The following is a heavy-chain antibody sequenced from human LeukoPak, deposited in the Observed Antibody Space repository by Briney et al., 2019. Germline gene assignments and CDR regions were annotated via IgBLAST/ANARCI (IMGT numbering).Heavy chain of an antibody. D-gene: IGHD2-15*01. Sequence: SETLSLTCTVSGGSISSYYWSWIRQPPGKGLEGIGYIYYSGSTNYNPSLKSRVTISVDTSKNQFSLKLSSVTAADTAVYYCAREVVAATWNYFDYWGQGTLVTVSS. J-gene: IGHJ4*02. V-gene: IGHV4-59*01. CDR3: AREVVAATWNYFDY. CDR1: GGSISSYY. CDR2: IYYSGST.